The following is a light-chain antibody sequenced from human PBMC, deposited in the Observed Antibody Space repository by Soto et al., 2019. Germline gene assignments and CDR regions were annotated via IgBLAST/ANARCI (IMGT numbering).Light chain of an antibody. CDR3: LQDYNYPRT. CDR2: DAS. Sequence: ATQLTRSPLVPPASVGDRVTLTCRASQGISNYLAWYQQKPGRAPKVLISDASTLQGGVPSRFSGSGSGTDFTLTISSLQPEDFATYYCLQDYNYPRTFGQGTKVDIK. CDR1: QGISNY. J-gene: IGKJ1*01. V-gene: IGKV1-6*01.